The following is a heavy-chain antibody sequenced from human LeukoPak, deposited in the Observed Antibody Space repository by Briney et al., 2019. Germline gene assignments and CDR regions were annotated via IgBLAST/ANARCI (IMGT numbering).Heavy chain of an antibody. J-gene: IGHJ6*02. CDR2: IYYSGST. V-gene: IGHV4-39*01. Sequence: SQTLSLTCTVSGGSISSSSYYWGWIRQPPGKGLEWIGSIYYSGSTYYNPSLKSRVTISVDTSKNQFSLKLSSVTAADTAVYYCARLPYYYYGMDVWGQGTTVTVSS. CDR1: GGSISSSSYY. CDR3: ARLPYYYYGMDV.